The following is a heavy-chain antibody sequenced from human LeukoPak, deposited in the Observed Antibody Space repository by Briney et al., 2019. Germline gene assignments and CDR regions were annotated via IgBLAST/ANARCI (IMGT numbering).Heavy chain of an antibody. CDR3: ARARLVSGSYEDY. Sequence: ASVKVSCKASGYTFTGYYMHWVRQAPGQGLEWMGIINPSGGSTSYAQKFQGRVTMTRDMSASTVYMELSSLRSEDTAVYYCARARLVSGSYEDYWGQGTLVTVSS. D-gene: IGHD1-26*01. CDR1: GYTFTGYY. J-gene: IGHJ4*02. V-gene: IGHV1-46*01. CDR2: INPSGGST.